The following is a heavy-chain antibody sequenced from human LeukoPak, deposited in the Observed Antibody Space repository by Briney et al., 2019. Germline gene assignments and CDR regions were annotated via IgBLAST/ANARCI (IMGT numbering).Heavy chain of an antibody. D-gene: IGHD6-13*01. Sequence: GESLKISCKGSGYSFTSYWISWVRQMPGKGLEWMGRIDPSDSYTNYSPSFQGHVTISADKSISTAYLQWSSLKASDTAMCYCARHMGEQQLVQVYFDYWGQGTLVTVSS. CDR2: IDPSDSYT. V-gene: IGHV5-10-1*01. CDR1: GYSFTSYW. CDR3: ARHMGEQQLVQVYFDY. J-gene: IGHJ4*02.